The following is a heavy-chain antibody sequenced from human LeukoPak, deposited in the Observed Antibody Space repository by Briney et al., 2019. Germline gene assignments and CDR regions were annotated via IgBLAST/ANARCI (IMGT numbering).Heavy chain of an antibody. Sequence: GGSLRLSCTVSGFTVSSNSMSWVRQAPGKGLEWVSFIYSDNTHYSDSVKGRFTISRDNSKNTLYLQMNSLRAEDTAVYYCAKDQHRYFDWLGLFDYWGQGTLVTVSS. J-gene: IGHJ4*02. CDR3: AKDQHRYFDWLGLFDY. CDR2: IYSDNT. D-gene: IGHD3-9*01. V-gene: IGHV3-66*03. CDR1: GFTVSSNS.